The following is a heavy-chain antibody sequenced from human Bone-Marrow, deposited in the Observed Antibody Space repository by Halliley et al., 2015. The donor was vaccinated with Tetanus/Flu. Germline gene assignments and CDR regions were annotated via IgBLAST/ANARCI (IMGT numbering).Heavy chain of an antibody. D-gene: IGHD4-17*01. Sequence: SGLNTFYADSVKGRFPISRDNPNNTVSLQMHSLRAEDTAAFYCAKGLTTVSRGYFDYWGQGAQVTVSS. J-gene: IGHJ4*03. CDR2: SGLNT. CDR3: AKGLTTVSRGYFDY. V-gene: IGHV3-23*01.